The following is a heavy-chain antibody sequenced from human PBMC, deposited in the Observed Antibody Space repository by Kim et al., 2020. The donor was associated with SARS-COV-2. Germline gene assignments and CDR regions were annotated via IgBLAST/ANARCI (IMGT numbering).Heavy chain of an antibody. J-gene: IGHJ6*02. CDR2: IIPIFGTA. CDR1: GGTFSSYA. CDR3: AGIYGSGSYPIQLYYYYGMDV. V-gene: IGHV1-69*13. Sequence: SVKVSCKASGGTFSSYAISWVRQAPGQGLEWMGGIIPIFGTANYAQKFQGRVTITADESTSTAYMELSSLRSEDTAVYYCAGIYGSGSYPIQLYYYYGMDVWGQGTTVTVSS. D-gene: IGHD3-10*01.